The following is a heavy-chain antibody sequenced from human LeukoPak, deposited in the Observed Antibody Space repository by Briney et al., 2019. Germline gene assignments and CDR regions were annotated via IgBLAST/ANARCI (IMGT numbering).Heavy chain of an antibody. J-gene: IGHJ4*02. CDR1: GFTFSDYL. CDR2: ISGGGGHT. Sequence: GGSLRLSCAASGFTFSDYLMDWVRQTPGKGPERVSTISGGGGHTYYADSVKGRFTISRDNSKITLYLQMNSLRAEDAAVYVCAKNSRYSWQYFFDYWGQGTLVTVSS. CDR3: AKNSRYSWQYFFDY. D-gene: IGHD6-25*01. V-gene: IGHV3-23*01.